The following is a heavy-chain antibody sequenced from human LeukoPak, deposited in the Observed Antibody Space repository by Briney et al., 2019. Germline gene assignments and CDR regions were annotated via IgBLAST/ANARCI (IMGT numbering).Heavy chain of an antibody. J-gene: IGHJ4*02. V-gene: IGHV3-7*01. CDR3: ARQRRYCSGDSCYQRTFDF. CDR2: IKQDGSEK. CDR1: GFIFSNYW. Sequence: GGSLRLSCAASGFIFSNYWMSWVRQAPGKGLEWVANIKQDGSEKYYVDSVKGQFTISRDNAKNSVYMQMNSLRAEDTAVYSCARQRRYCSGDSCYQRTFDFWGQGTLVTVSS. D-gene: IGHD2-15*01.